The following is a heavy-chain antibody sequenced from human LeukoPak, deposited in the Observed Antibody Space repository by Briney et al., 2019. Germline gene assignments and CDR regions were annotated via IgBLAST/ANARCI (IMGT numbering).Heavy chain of an antibody. J-gene: IGHJ4*02. CDR2: IKEDGSEK. Sequence: GGSLRLSCAASGFTFSSYWMSWVRQAPGKGLEWVANIKEDGSEKYYAGSVKGRFTISRDNAKTSLYLQMNSLRAEDTAVYYCAKTHDRSKLRYFDWLLDDYWGQGTLVTVSS. CDR3: AKTHDRSKLRYFDWLLDDY. D-gene: IGHD3-9*01. CDR1: GFTFSSYW. V-gene: IGHV3-7*01.